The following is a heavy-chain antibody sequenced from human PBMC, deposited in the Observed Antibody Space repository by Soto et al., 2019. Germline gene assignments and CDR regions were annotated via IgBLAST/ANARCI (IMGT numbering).Heavy chain of an antibody. Sequence: PGGSLRLSCAVSVFYFNNYGINCVRQPPGKWLEWVSSVSKSDYTYYSDSVGGRFTISRDNAKNSVSLQMNSLRAEDTAVYYCAREDSIIIPAVSAVRGQRTRV. V-gene: IGHV3-21*01. CDR3: AREDSIIIPAVSAV. CDR1: VFYFNNYG. CDR2: VSKSDYT. D-gene: IGHD2-2*01. J-gene: IGHJ4*02.